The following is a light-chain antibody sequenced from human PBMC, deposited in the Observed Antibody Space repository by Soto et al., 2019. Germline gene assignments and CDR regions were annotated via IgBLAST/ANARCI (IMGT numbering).Light chain of an antibody. J-gene: IGKJ1*01. CDR3: QQYNNTPWT. Sequence: DIVMTQSRDSLAVSLGERATINCKSSQSVLYSSNDKNYLAWYQQKPGQPPKLLIYWASTRESGVPDRFTGSGSGTDFTLTISSLQAEDVAVYYCQQYNNTPWTFGQGTKVDIK. CDR2: WAS. CDR1: QSVLYSSNDKNY. V-gene: IGKV4-1*01.